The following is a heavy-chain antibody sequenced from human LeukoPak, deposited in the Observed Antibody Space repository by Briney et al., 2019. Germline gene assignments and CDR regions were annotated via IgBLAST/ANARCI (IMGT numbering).Heavy chain of an antibody. CDR1: GFTFDDYA. CDR2: ISWNSGSI. Sequence: PGGSLRLSCAASGFTFDDYAMHWVRQAPGKGLEWVSGISWNSGSIGYADSVKGRFTISRDNAKNSLYLQMNSLRAEDMALYYCAKGAWRVLRGALDIWGQGTMVTVSS. CDR3: AKGAWRVLRGALDI. V-gene: IGHV3-9*03. J-gene: IGHJ3*02.